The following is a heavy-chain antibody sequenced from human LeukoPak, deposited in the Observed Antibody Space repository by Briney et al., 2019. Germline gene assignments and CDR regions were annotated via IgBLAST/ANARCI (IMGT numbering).Heavy chain of an antibody. J-gene: IGHJ4*02. CDR2: IIPIFGTA. CDR3: ARNDFWSGYAVNY. CDR1: GGTFSSYA. D-gene: IGHD3-3*01. Sequence: GASVKVSCKASGGTFSSYAISWVRQAPGQGLEWMGGIIPIFGTANYAQKFEGRVTITADESPSTAYMELSSLRSEDTAVYYCARNDFWSGYAVNYWGQGTLVTVSS. V-gene: IGHV1-69*13.